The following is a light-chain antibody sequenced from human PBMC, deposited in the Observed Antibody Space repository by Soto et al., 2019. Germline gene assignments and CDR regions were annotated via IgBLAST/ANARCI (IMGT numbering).Light chain of an antibody. J-gene: IGKJ1*01. Sequence: EIVLTQSPATLSVSPGGRVILSCRASQSVDISLAWYQQKPGQAPRLLIYGASTRATDMPGTFSGRGSGTEFTLTITSLRPEDFGVYYCQQYNNWPPWTFGQGTKVDIK. V-gene: IGKV3-15*01. CDR1: QSVDIS. CDR2: GAS. CDR3: QQYNNWPPWT.